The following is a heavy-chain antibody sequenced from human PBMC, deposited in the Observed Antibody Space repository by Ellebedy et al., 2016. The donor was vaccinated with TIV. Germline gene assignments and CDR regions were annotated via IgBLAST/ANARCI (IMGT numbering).Heavy chain of an antibody. V-gene: IGHV1-8*01. D-gene: IGHD6-13*01. Sequence: AASVKVSCKASGYTFTSYDINCVRQATGQGLEWMGWMNPNSGNTGYAQKFQGSVSMTRNTSISTAYMELSSLRSEDTAVYYCARRSIAAAGNDYWGQGSLVTVSS. J-gene: IGHJ4*02. CDR1: GYTFTSYD. CDR3: ARRSIAAAGNDY. CDR2: MNPNSGNT.